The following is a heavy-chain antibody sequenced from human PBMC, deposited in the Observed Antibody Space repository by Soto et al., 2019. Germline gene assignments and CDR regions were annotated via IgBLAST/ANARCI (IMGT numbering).Heavy chain of an antibody. CDR2: VFYNGRT. J-gene: IGHJ5*02. V-gene: IGHV4-59*11. CDR1: GGTISRHY. CDR3: AREWYGP. Sequence: SETLSLTCTVSGGTISRHYWSWIRQPPGKGLEWIGYVFYNGRTTYNPSLKTRVTMSVDTAKNHFSLELTSVTAADTAVYYCAREWYGPWGQGILVSVSS.